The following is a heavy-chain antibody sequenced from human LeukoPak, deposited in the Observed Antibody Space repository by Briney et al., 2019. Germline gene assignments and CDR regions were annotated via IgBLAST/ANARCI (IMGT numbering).Heavy chain of an antibody. V-gene: IGHV1-46*01. D-gene: IGHD6-19*01. J-gene: IGHJ4*02. CDR2: INPSGGST. Sequence: ASVKLSCKASGYTFTSYYMHWVRQAPGQGLEWMGIINPSGGSTSYAQKFQGRVTMTSHTSTSTVYVEMSSLIYEDRAVYYCARVVDSGGWYGEDYWGQGTLVTVSS. CDR1: GYTFTSYY. CDR3: ARVVDSGGWYGEDY.